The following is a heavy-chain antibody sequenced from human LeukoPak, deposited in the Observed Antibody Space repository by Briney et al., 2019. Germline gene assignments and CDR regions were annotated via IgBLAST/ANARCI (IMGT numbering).Heavy chain of an antibody. J-gene: IGHJ4*02. Sequence: GGSLRLSCAASGINFTSHAMSWVRQAPGKGLEWVSLISGSGGHTFYGDSVKGRFTISRGNSKDTFYLQMNSLRAEDTAVYYCARDMSPGIAVAGGRNYWGQGTLVTVSS. V-gene: IGHV3-23*01. CDR1: GINFTSHA. CDR2: ISGSGGHT. D-gene: IGHD6-19*01. CDR3: ARDMSPGIAVAGGRNY.